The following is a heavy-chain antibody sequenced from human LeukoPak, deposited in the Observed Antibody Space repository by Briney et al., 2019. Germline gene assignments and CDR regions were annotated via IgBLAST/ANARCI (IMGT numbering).Heavy chain of an antibody. Sequence: AGGSLRLSCAASGFTFSNYGMHWVRQAPGKGLEWVAFMRYDGSNKYYADSVKGRFTISRDKSKNTLYLQMNSLRTEDTAVYYCAKGPSVAGTISDNWGQGTLVTVSS. CDR2: MRYDGSNK. CDR3: AKGPSVAGTISDN. V-gene: IGHV3-30*02. D-gene: IGHD6-19*01. CDR1: GFTFSNYG. J-gene: IGHJ4*02.